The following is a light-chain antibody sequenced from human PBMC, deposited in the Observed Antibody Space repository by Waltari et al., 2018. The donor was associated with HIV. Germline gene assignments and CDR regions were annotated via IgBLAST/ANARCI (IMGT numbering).Light chain of an antibody. CDR1: SSDVGGYNY. CDR2: EVS. CDR3: SSYAGSNNLGV. J-gene: IGLJ3*02. Sequence: QSALTQPPSASGSPGQSVTISCTGTSSDVGGYNYVPWYQQHPGKAPKLMIYEVSTRPSGVPDRFSGSKSGNTASLTVSGLQAEDEADYYCSSYAGSNNLGVFGGGTKLTVL. V-gene: IGLV2-8*01.